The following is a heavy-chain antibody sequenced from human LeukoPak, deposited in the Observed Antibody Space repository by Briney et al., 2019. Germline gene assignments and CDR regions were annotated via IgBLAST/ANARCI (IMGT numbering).Heavy chain of an antibody. D-gene: IGHD4-23*01. Sequence: GGSLRLSCAASGFTFSSYSMNWVRQAPGKGLEWVSSISSSSRYIYYADSVKGRFTISRDNDKNSLYLQMNSLRAEDTAVYYCARDQRHGGNSVSQGYWGQGTLVTVSS. CDR2: ISSSSRYI. J-gene: IGHJ4*02. CDR3: ARDQRHGGNSVSQGY. V-gene: IGHV3-21*01. CDR1: GFTFSSYS.